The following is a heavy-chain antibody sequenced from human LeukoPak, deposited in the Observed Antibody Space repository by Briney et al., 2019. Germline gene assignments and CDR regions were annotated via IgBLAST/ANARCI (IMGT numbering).Heavy chain of an antibody. CDR1: GFTFDDYA. J-gene: IGHJ4*02. CDR2: ISWNSGSI. Sequence: GGSLRLSCAASGFTFDDYAMHWVRQAPGKGLEWVSGISWNSGSIGYADSVKGRFTISRDNAKNSLYLQMNSLRAEDTAVYYCARAQAIQRWLRPYYFDYWGQGTLVTVSS. V-gene: IGHV3-9*01. D-gene: IGHD5-24*01. CDR3: ARAQAIQRWLRPYYFDY.